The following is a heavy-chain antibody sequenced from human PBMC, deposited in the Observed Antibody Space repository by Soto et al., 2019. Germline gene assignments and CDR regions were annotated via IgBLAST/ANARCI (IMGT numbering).Heavy chain of an antibody. Sequence: GASVKVSCKASGYTFTSYAMHWVRQAPGQRLEWMGWINTANGNTKYSQKFQGRVTITRDTSASTAYMELSSLRSEDTAVYYCAHRRGIAAAGTGYPFDYWGQGTLVTVSS. D-gene: IGHD6-13*01. CDR1: GYTFTSYA. J-gene: IGHJ4*02. CDR3: AHRRGIAAAGTGYPFDY. V-gene: IGHV1-3*04. CDR2: INTANGNT.